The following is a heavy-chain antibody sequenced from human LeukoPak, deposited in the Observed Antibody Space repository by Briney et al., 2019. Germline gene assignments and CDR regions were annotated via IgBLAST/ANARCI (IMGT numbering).Heavy chain of an antibody. D-gene: IGHD3-16*01. CDR2: K. J-gene: IGHJ5*02. CDR3: AKDAQPRSRWFDP. V-gene: IGHV3-7*03. Sequence: KCHELDSVKGRFTISRDNAKNSLYLQMNTLRAEDTAMYYCAKDAQPRSRWFDPWGQGTLVTVSS.